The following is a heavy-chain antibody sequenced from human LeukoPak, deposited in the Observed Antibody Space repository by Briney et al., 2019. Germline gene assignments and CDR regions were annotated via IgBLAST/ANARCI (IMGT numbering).Heavy chain of an antibody. CDR3: ARGPLGRSSSWYYFDY. CDR1: GYTFTSYY. CDR2: INPSGGST. D-gene: IGHD6-13*01. Sequence: ASVKVSCKASGYTFTSYYMHWVRQAPGQGLEWMGIINPSGGSTSYAQKFQGRVTMTRDTSTSTVYMELSSLRSEDTAVYYCARGPLGRSSSWYYFDYWGQGTLVTASS. J-gene: IGHJ4*02. V-gene: IGHV1-46*01.